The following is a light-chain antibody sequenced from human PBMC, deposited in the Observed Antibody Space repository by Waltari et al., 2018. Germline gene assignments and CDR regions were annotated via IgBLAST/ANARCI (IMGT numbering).Light chain of an antibody. V-gene: IGLV2-8*01. Sequence: QSALTQPPSASGSPGQSVTISCTGTSSDVGGYNYVSWYQHHPGKAPKLMIYEVSTRPSGVPDRFSGSKSGNTASLTVSGLQTEDEADYDCSSYAGNHVVFGVGTKLTVL. CDR1: SSDVGGYNY. CDR3: SSYAGNHVV. J-gene: IGLJ2*01. CDR2: EVS.